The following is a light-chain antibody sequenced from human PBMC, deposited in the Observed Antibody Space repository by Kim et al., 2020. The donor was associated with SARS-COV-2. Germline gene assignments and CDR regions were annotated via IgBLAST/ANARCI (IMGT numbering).Light chain of an antibody. CDR1: QSVSSN. CDR2: GAS. J-gene: IGKJ2*01. CDR3: QQYNDWPRET. V-gene: IGKV3-15*01. Sequence: EIVMTQSPATLSVSPGERATLSCRASQSVSSNLAWYQQKPGQAPRLLIYGASTRATGIPARFSGRGSGTEFTLTISSLQSEDFAVYYCQQYNDWPRETFGQGTKLEI.